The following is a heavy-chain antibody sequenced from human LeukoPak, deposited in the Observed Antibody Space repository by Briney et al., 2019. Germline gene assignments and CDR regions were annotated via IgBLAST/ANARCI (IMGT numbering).Heavy chain of an antibody. CDR1: GYTFTSNY. V-gene: IGHV1-46*01. CDR3: ARDQEGFDY. Sequence: ASVKFSCKASGYTFTSNYIHWVRQAPGRGLEWMGMIYPRDGSTSYAQKFQGRVTVTRDTSTSTVHMELSGLRSEDTAVYYCARDQEGFDYWGQGTLVTVSS. J-gene: IGHJ4*02. CDR2: IYPRDGST.